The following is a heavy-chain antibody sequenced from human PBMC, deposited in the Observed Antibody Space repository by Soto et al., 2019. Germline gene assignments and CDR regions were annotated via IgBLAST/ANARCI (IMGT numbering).Heavy chain of an antibody. CDR1: GGSISSYY. V-gene: IGHV4-59*08. Sequence: SETLSLTCTVSGGSISSYYWSWIRQPPGKGLEWIGYIYYSGSTNYNPSLKSRVTISVDTSKNQFSLKLSSVTAADTAVYYCASGATGYSSSWYRDWGQGTLVTVSS. J-gene: IGHJ4*02. D-gene: IGHD6-13*01. CDR2: IYYSGST. CDR3: ASGATGYSSSWYRD.